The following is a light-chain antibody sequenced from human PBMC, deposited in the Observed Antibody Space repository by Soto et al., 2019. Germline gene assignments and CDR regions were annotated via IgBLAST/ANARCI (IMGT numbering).Light chain of an antibody. CDR2: KAS. J-gene: IGKJ2*01. V-gene: IGKV1-5*03. Sequence: DIQKTQSPSTLSASVGDRVTITCRASQSISGWLAWYQQKPGKAPKLLIYKASTLERGVPSRFSGSGSVTEFTLTISSLQPDDFATYYCQQYDNYPYTFGRGTKLEIK. CDR1: QSISGW. CDR3: QQYDNYPYT.